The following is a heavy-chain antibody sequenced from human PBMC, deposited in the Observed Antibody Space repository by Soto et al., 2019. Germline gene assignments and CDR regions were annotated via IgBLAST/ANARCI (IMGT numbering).Heavy chain of an antibody. CDR3: AKDLHDILTGYYHPYYFDY. V-gene: IGHV3-23*01. J-gene: IGHJ4*02. Sequence: EVQLLESGGGLVQPGGSLRLSCAASGFTFSSYAMSWVRQAPGKGLEWVSAISGSGGSTYYADSVKGRFTISRDNSKNTLYLQMNSLRAEDTAVYYCAKDLHDILTGYYHPYYFDYWGQGTLVTVSS. CDR1: GFTFSSYA. CDR2: ISGSGGST. D-gene: IGHD3-9*01.